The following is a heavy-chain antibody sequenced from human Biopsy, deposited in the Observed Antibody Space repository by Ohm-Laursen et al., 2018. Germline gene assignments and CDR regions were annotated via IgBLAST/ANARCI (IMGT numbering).Heavy chain of an antibody. CDR1: GYTFTGQY. J-gene: IGHJ1*01. D-gene: IGHD2-15*01. CDR2: INPHSGTT. CDR3: AKGQDLRGGAEYFQH. Sequence: ASVKVSRKASGYTFTGQYLHWVRQVPGQGLEWMGWINPHSGTTKFAQDFQGRVTMTRDTSITTAYMELRRLRSDDTAVYYCAKGQDLRGGAEYFQHWGQGALVTISS. V-gene: IGHV1-2*02.